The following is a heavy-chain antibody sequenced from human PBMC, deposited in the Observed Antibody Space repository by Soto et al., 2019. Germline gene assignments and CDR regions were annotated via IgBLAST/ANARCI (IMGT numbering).Heavy chain of an antibody. D-gene: IGHD6-19*01. CDR3: ARDPGISSGWVSHYYFDY. V-gene: IGHV3-33*01. CDR1: GFTFSSYG. CDR2: IWHDGGNK. Sequence: PGGSLRLSCAASGFTFSSYGMHWVRQAPGKGLESVAVIWHDGGNKYYADSAKGRFTISRDNSKNTLYLQMNSLRAEDTAMYYCARDPGISSGWVSHYYFDYWGQGTLVTVSS. J-gene: IGHJ4*02.